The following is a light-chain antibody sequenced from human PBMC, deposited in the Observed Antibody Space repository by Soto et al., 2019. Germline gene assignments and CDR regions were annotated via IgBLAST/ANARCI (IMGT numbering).Light chain of an antibody. CDR1: QGISSY. Sequence: AIRMTQSPSSFSASTGDRVTITCRATQGISSYLAWYQQKPGKASKLLIYAASTLQSGVPSRFSGCGSWTDFTLTISCLQSEDCATYYCQPYYSYPRPCGQRTKLEIK. J-gene: IGKJ2*01. CDR3: QPYYSYPRP. CDR2: AAS. V-gene: IGKV1-8*01.